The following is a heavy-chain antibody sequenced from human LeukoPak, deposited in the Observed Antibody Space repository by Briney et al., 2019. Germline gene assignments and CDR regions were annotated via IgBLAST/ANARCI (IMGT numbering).Heavy chain of an antibody. CDR1: GYTFTGYG. J-gene: IGHJ4*02. D-gene: IGHD3-22*01. V-gene: IGHV1-18*01. CDR3: ARDRIQESYYYDSSGSRPFDY. CDR2: ISAYNGNT. Sequence: ASVKVSCKASGYTFTGYGISWVRQAPGQGLEWMGWISAYNGNTNYAQKLQGRVTMTTDTSTSTAYMELRSLRSDDTAVYYCARDRIQESYYYDSSGSRPFDYWGQGTLVTVSS.